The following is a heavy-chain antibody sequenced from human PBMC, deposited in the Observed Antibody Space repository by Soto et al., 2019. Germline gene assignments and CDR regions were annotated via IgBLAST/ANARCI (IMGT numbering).Heavy chain of an antibody. CDR2: IYSGGSI. CDR3: ARGPAGDKVDC. J-gene: IGHJ4*02. D-gene: IGHD7-27*01. CDR1: GGSISNVNDC. V-gene: IGHV4-30-4*01. Sequence: QVQLQESGPGLVKPSQTLSLTCIVSGGSISNVNDCWSWIRQRPDKGLEWIGHIYSGGSIYNNPSLTRRVTLTVDTAKNQFSLQLSFLRAADPAVYYCARGPAGDKVDCWGQGTLVTVSS.